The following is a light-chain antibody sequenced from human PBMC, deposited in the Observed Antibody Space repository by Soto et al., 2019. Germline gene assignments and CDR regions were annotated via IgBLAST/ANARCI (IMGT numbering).Light chain of an antibody. CDR1: QNISNW. V-gene: IGKV1-5*03. CDR3: PHYDGFPWT. J-gene: IGKJ1*01. CDR2: KAS. Sequence: DIQMTQSPSTLSASIGDRVTITCRASQNISNWLAWYQQKPGKAPKLLIYKASSLEGGVPSRFSGSASGTEFTLTISSLQPDDFATYYCPHYDGFPWTFGQGTKVEIK.